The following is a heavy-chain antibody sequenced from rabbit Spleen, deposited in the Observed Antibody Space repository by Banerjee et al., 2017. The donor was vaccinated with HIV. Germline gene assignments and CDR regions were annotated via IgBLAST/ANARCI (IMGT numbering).Heavy chain of an antibody. Sequence: QSLEEYGGDLVKPGTSLTLTCIASGVSFSGNSYMCWVRQAPGKGLEWIACIDTGSSGFSYFASWAKGRFTISKTSSTTVTLQMTSLTAADTAPYFCARDTGSSFSSYGMDLWGQGTLVTVS. D-gene: IGHD8-1*01. V-gene: IGHV1S40*01. CDR1: GVSFSGNSY. J-gene: IGHJ6*01. CDR3: ARDTGSSFSSYGMDL. CDR2: IDTGSSGFS.